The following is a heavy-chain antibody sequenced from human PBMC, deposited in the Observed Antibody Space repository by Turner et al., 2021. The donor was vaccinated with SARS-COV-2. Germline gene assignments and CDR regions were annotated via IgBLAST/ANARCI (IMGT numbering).Heavy chain of an antibody. J-gene: IGHJ4*02. Sequence: EVQLLESGGVLVQPGGSLKLSCAASGFTFSSYAMSWVRQPPGKGLEWVSGIHVSGDTSYYADSVRGRFTISRDNSKNTLFLQMNSLRAEDTAVYYCAKDHEATRGHFDYWGQGTLITVSS. V-gene: IGHV3-23*01. CDR2: IHVSGDTS. D-gene: IGHD5-12*01. CDR3: AKDHEATRGHFDY. CDR1: GFTFSSYA.